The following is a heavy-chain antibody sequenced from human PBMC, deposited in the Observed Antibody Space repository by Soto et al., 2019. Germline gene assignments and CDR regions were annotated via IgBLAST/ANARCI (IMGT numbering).Heavy chain of an antibody. Sequence: ASVKVSCKASGHTFTTYAIYWVRQAPGQSLEWMGWINAGNGDIKYSQKFQGRVTFTRDTSASTAYMEMSSLRSEDTAVYYCASNTYYSKGYSGSYFDYWGQGALVTVSS. J-gene: IGHJ4*02. D-gene: IGHD1-26*01. CDR3: ASNTYYSKGYSGSYFDY. CDR1: GHTFTTYA. CDR2: INAGNGDI. V-gene: IGHV1-3*01.